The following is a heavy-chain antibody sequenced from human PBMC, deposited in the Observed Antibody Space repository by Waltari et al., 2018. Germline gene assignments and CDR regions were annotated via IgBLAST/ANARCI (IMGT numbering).Heavy chain of an antibody. J-gene: IGHJ5*02. CDR2: ISGSGGST. D-gene: IGHD3-10*01. CDR3: AKHYGSGSPPTWFDP. CDR1: GFTFSSYA. Sequence: EVQLLESGGGLVQPGGSLRLSCAASGFTFSSYAMSWVRQAPGKGLEWVSAISGSGGSTYYADSGKGRFTISRDNAKNTLYLQMNSLRAEDTAVYYCAKHYGSGSPPTWFDPWGQGTLVTVSS. V-gene: IGHV3-23*01.